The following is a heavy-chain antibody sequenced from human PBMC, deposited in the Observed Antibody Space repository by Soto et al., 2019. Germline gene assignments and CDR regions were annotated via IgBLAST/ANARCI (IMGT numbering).Heavy chain of an antibody. V-gene: IGHV4-61*01. Sequence: SETLSLTCTVSGGSISSSSYYWGCIRQPPGKGLEWIGYIYYSGSTNYNPSLKSRVTISVDTSKNQFSPKLSSVTAADTAVYYCARERIVVVPAAMRGYNWFDPWGQGTLVTVSS. D-gene: IGHD2-2*01. J-gene: IGHJ5*02. CDR2: IYYSGST. CDR1: GGSISSSSYY. CDR3: ARERIVVVPAAMRGYNWFDP.